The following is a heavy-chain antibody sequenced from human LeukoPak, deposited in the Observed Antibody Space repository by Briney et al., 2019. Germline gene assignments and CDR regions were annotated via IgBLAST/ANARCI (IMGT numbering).Heavy chain of an antibody. D-gene: IGHD6-6*01. Sequence: PGGSLRLSCAASGFTFDDYAMHWVRQAPGKGLEWVAGISWNSGSIGYADSVKGRFTISRDNSKNTLYLQMNSLRAEDTAVYYCANDRGVAAQLDYWGQGTLVTVSS. J-gene: IGHJ4*02. CDR2: ISWNSGSI. CDR1: GFTFDDYA. CDR3: ANDRGVAAQLDY. V-gene: IGHV3-9*01.